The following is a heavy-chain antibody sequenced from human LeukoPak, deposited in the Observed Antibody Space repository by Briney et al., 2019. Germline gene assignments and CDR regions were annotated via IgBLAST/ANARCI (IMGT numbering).Heavy chain of an antibody. Sequence: SETLSLTCAVYGGSFSDYYWNWIRQPPGKRLEWIGEINHSGTTNYNPSLKSRVTISVDTSKNQFSLRLSAVTAADTAVYHCARGLRLPSRSAPAVPHVWAKGTTVTVSA. V-gene: IGHV4-34*01. D-gene: IGHD2-2*01. CDR3: ARGLRLPSRSAPAVPHV. J-gene: IGHJ6*04. CDR2: INHSGTT. CDR1: GGSFSDYY.